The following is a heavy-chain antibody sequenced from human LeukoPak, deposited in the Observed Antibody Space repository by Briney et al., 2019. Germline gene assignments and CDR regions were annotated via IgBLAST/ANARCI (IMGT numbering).Heavy chain of an antibody. CDR3: ARAAGDYVGYFDY. D-gene: IGHD4-17*01. CDR1: GGSFSGYY. Sequence: SEALSLTCAVYGGSFSGYYWSWIRQPPGKGLEWIGEINHSGSTNYNPSLKSRVTISVDTSKNQFSLKLSSVTAADTAVYYCARAAGDYVGYFDYWGQGTLVTVSS. V-gene: IGHV4-34*01. CDR2: INHSGST. J-gene: IGHJ4*02.